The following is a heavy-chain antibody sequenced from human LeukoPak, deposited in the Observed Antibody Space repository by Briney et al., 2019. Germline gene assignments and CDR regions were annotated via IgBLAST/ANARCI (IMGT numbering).Heavy chain of an antibody. CDR2: INHSGST. D-gene: IGHD1-14*01. CDR3: ARSAGTVGY. Sequence: SETLSLTCAVYGGSFSGYYWSWIRQPPGKGLEWIGEINHSGSTNYNPSLKSRVTISVDTSKNQFSLKLSSVTAADTAVYYCARSAGTVGYWGQGTLVTVSS. V-gene: IGHV4-34*01. J-gene: IGHJ4*02. CDR1: GGSFSGYY.